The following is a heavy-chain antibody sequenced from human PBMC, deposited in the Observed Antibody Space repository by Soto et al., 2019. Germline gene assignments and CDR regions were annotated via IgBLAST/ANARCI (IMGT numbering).Heavy chain of an antibody. CDR2: ISSSSSTI. J-gene: IGHJ6*02. D-gene: IGHD3-10*01. CDR1: GFTFSSYS. CDR3: ATDPFVLRYYNSDYGMDV. Sequence: GGSLKLSCAASGFTFSSYSMNWVRQAPGKGLEWVSYISSSSSTIYYADSVKGRFTISRDNAKNSLYLQMNSLRAEDTAVYYCATDPFVLRYYNSDYGMDVWGQGTTVTVSS. V-gene: IGHV3-48*04.